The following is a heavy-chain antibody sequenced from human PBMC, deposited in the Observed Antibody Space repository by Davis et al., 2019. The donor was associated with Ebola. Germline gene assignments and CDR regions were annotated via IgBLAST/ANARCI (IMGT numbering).Heavy chain of an antibody. CDR2: ISSSGSTI. V-gene: IGHV3-48*03. Sequence: GESLKISCAASGFTFSSYAMNWVRQAPGKGLEWVSYISSSGSTIYYADSVKGRFTISRDNAKNSLYLQMNSLRAEDTAVYYCARWGRYIVVVPAATDYYYYGMDVWGQGTTVTVSS. D-gene: IGHD2-2*01. CDR1: GFTFSSYA. J-gene: IGHJ6*02. CDR3: ARWGRYIVVVPAATDYYYYGMDV.